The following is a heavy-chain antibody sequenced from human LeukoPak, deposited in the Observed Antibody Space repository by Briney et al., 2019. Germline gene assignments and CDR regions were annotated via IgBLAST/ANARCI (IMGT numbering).Heavy chain of an antibody. V-gene: IGHV1-18*01. Sequence: GASVKVSRRASGGTFSSYAISWVRQAPGQGLEWLGWISAYNANTNYAQKLQGRVTMTTDTSTSTAYMELRRLRSDDTAVYYCARWRVPANWFDPWGQGTLVTVSS. CDR2: ISAYNANT. J-gene: IGHJ5*02. CDR3: ARWRVPANWFDP. CDR1: GGTFSSYA. D-gene: IGHD2-2*01.